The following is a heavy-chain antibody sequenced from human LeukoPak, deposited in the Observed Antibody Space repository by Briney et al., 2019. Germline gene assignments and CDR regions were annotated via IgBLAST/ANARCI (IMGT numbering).Heavy chain of an antibody. V-gene: IGHV3-30-3*01. CDR3: AGGPSALVSPSDFDY. J-gene: IGHJ4*02. D-gene: IGHD6-6*01. CDR2: ISGHGSIE. Sequence: GRSLTLSCAASGFIFHSYTMHWVRQAPGKGLEWVALISGHGSIEYNVDSVKGRFTISRDTSKNTLYLQMNSLRPEDTAVYFCAGGPSALVSPSDFDYWGQGTLVTVSS. CDR1: GFIFHSYT.